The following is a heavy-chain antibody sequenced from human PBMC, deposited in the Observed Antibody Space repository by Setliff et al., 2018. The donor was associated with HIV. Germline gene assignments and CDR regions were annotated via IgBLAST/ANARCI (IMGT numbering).Heavy chain of an antibody. CDR3: AREPAGSGSGTQGFDY. V-gene: IGHV1-8*02. D-gene: IGHD3-10*01. CDR2: MNPNSGNT. Sequence: ASVKVSCKASGYTFTNYDIHWVRQATGQGLEWMGWMNPNSGNTGYAQKFQGRVTMTRNTSIATAYMEMSSLRSEDTAVYYCAREPAGSGSGTQGFDYWGQGTLVTVSS. J-gene: IGHJ4*02. CDR1: GYTFTNYD.